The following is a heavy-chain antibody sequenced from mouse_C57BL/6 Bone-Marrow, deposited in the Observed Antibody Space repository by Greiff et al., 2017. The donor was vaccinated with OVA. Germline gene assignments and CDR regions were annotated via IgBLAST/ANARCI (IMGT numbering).Heavy chain of an antibody. Sequence: EVQLMASGGGLVQPGESLKLSCESNEYEFPSHDMSWVRKTPEKRLELVAAINSDGGSTYYPDTMERRFILSRDNTKKTLYLQMSSLRSEDTALYYCARQGYYGSSYWYFDVWGTGTTVTVSS. CDR2: INSDGGST. CDR3: ARQGYYGSSYWYFDV. V-gene: IGHV5-2*01. J-gene: IGHJ1*03. D-gene: IGHD1-1*01. CDR1: EYEFPSHD.